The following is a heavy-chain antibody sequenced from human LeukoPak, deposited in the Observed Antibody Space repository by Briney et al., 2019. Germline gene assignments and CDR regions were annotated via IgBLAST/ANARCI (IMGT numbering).Heavy chain of an antibody. D-gene: IGHD2-2*01. V-gene: IGHV3-23*01. CDR1: GFTFSSYA. J-gene: IGHJ6*02. CDR3: AKRRGIVVVPAAPGDYYYGMDV. Sequence: GGSLRLSCAASGFTFSSYAMGWVRQAPGKGLEWVSAISGSGGSTYYADSVKGRFTISRDNSKNTLYLQMNSLRAEDTAVYYCAKRRGIVVVPAAPGDYYYGMDVWGQGTTVTVPS. CDR2: ISGSGGST.